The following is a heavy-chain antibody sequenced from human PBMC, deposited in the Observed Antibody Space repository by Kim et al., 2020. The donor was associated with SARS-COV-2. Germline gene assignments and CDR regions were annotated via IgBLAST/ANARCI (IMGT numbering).Heavy chain of an antibody. V-gene: IGHV3-74*01. CDR1: GFSFSEWW. CDR3: TRGPF. J-gene: IGHJ4*02. Sequence: GLSLRLSCAASGFSFSEWWMDWVRQAPGKGPEWVARIDNDGTTTLYADSVKGRFTISRDNSKNTLYLQMTGLRADDTGVYYCTRGPFWGQGTLVTVSS. CDR2: IDNDGTTT.